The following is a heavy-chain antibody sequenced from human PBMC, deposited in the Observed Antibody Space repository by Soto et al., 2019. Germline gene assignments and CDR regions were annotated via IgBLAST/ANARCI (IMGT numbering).Heavy chain of an antibody. Sequence: PGGSLRLSCAASGFTFSSYAMSWVRQAPGKGLEWVSAISGSGGSTYYADSAKGRLTISRDNSKNTLYLQMNSLRAKDTAVYYCAKGYYDSNAFDIWGQVTMVTVS. J-gene: IGHJ3*02. CDR3: AKGYYDSNAFDI. D-gene: IGHD3-22*01. CDR2: ISGSGGST. V-gene: IGHV3-23*01. CDR1: GFTFSSYA.